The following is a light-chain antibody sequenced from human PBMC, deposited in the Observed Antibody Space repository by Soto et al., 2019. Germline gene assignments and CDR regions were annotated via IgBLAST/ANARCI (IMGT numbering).Light chain of an antibody. Sequence: IVLTQSPGTLSLSPVERATLSCRASQTGSNSYLAWYQHKSGQAPRLLIYGVYTRASGIPDRFSGSGSGTEFTLTITRLEPEDSAVYFCQHYGYSQWTFGQGTKV. V-gene: IGKV3-20*01. J-gene: IGKJ1*01. CDR2: GVY. CDR3: QHYGYSQWT. CDR1: QTGSNSY.